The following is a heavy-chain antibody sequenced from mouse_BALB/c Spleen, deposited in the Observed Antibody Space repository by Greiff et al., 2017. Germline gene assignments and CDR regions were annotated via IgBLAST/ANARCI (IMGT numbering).Heavy chain of an antibody. J-gene: IGHJ1*01. CDR1: GYTFTSYW. CDR3: ARGLTGTYWYFDV. D-gene: IGHD4-1*01. CDR2: IDPSNSET. Sequence: VQLQESGTVLARPGASVKMSCKASGYTFTSYWMHWVKQRPGQGLEWIGMIDPSNSETRLNQKFKDKATLNVDKSSNTAYMQLSSLTSEDSAVYYCARGLTGTYWYFDVWGAGTTVTVSS. V-gene: IGHV1S127*01.